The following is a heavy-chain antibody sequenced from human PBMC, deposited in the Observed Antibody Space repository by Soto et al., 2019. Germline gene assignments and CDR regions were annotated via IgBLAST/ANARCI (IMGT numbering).Heavy chain of an antibody. D-gene: IGHD2-15*01. CDR2: INSDGSST. CDR1: GFTFSSYW. V-gene: IGHV3-74*01. J-gene: IGHJ4*02. CDR3: AREGGYCSGGSCYDY. Sequence: GGSLRLSCAASGFTFSSYWMHWVRQAPGKGLVWVSRINSDGSSTSYTDSVKGRFTISRDNAKNTLYLQMNSLRAEDTAVYYCAREGGYCSGGSCYDYWGQGTLVTVSS.